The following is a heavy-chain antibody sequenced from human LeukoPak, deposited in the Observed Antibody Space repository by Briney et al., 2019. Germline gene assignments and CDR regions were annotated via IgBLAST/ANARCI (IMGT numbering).Heavy chain of an antibody. V-gene: IGHV3-30*02. J-gene: IGHJ5*01. CDR3: AKDRHAPGRYCSSTTCFPFDS. D-gene: IGHD2-2*01. CDR1: GFTFSSYG. Sequence: GGSLRLSCAASGFTFSSYGMHWVRQAPGKGLEWVAFIRYDGSNKYYADSVKGRFTISRDNSKSTLYLQMNSLRAEDTAVYYCAKDRHAPGRYCSSTTCFPFDSWGQGTLVTVSS. CDR2: IRYDGSNK.